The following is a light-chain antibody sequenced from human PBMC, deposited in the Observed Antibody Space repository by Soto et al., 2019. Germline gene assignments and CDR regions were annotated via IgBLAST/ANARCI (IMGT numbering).Light chain of an antibody. Sequence: DIQVTQSPSSLTASIGERVTITCRARRSVGSRLNWYQQKPGKAPALLIYDATDLQTGVPSRFRGRGSGTDFTLTITSLQPEDVATYYCQHSFGTPPYTFGQWTRL. J-gene: IGKJ2*01. V-gene: IGKV1-39*01. CDR2: DAT. CDR3: QHSFGTPPYT. CDR1: RSVGSR.